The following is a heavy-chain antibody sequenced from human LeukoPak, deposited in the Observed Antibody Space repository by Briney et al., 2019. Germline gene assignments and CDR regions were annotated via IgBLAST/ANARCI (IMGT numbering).Heavy chain of an antibody. Sequence: PGGSLRLSCAASGFTFTTYAMSWVRQAPGGGLEWVSISSDSGGTTYYADSVKGRFTISRDNSKNTLYLQVNSLRVDDTTVYYCTNDFDNWGQGTLVTVSS. J-gene: IGHJ4*02. V-gene: IGHV3-23*01. CDR1: GFTFTTYA. CDR2: SSDSGGTT. CDR3: TNDFDN.